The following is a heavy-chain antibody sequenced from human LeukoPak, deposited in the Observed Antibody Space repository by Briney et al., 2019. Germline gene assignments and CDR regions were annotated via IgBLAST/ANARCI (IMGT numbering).Heavy chain of an antibody. CDR3: TSHSGALGIHLQYYYYYMDV. J-gene: IGHJ6*03. CDR2: IRSKANSYET. D-gene: IGHD3-10*01. Sequence: PGGSLRLSCAASGFTFSESAMHWVRQASGKGLEWVGRIRSKANSYETQYAASLKGRFTISRDDSKNTAYLQMNSLKTEDTAVYYCTSHSGALGIHLQYYYYYMDVWGKGTTVTVSS. V-gene: IGHV3-73*01. CDR1: GFTFSESA.